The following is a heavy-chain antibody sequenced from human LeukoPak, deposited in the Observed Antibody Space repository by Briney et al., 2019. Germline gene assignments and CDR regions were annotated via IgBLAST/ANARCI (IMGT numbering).Heavy chain of an antibody. V-gene: IGHV3-48*01. CDR2: ISSSSSTI. CDR3: AKSTRAVMAMMDV. J-gene: IGHJ6*04. CDR1: GFTFSSYS. Sequence: GGSLRLSCAASGFTFSSYSMNWVRQAPGKGLEWVSYISSSSSTIYYADPVKGRFTISRDNAKNSLYLQMNSLRAEDTAVYFCAKSTRAVMAMMDVWGKGTTVTVSS. D-gene: IGHD3-16*01.